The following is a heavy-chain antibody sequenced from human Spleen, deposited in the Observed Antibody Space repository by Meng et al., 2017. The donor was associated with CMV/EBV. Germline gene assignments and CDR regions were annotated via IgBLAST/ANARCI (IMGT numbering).Heavy chain of an antibody. D-gene: IGHD6-13*01. V-gene: IGHV4-34*01. CDR1: GGSFSGYY. CDR3: ARAQIAAAGEGRKSRYFQH. CDR2: INHSGST. Sequence: SETLSLTCAVYGGSFSGYYWSWIRQPPGKGLEWIGEINHSGSTNYNPSLKSRVTISVDTSKNKFSLKLSSVTAADTAVYYCARAQIAAAGEGRKSRYFQHWGQGTLVTVSS. J-gene: IGHJ1*01.